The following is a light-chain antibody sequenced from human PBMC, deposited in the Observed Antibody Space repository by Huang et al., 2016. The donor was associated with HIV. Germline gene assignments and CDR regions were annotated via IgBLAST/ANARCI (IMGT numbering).Light chain of an antibody. CDR3: QQYNNWPPWT. Sequence: EIVMTQSPATLSVSPGERATLSCRASQSVGSNLAWYQQKPGQAPRLLIYGASTRATGIPARCSGSGSGTEFTLTSSSLQSEDCAVYYCQQYNNWPPWTFGQGTKVEIK. J-gene: IGKJ1*01. CDR1: QSVGSN. CDR2: GAS. V-gene: IGKV3-15*01.